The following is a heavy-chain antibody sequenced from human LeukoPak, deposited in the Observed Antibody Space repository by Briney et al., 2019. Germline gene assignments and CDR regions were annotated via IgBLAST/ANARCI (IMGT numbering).Heavy chain of an antibody. CDR2: INWNGGST. Sequence: GGSLRLSCAASGFTFDDYGMSWVRQAPGKGLEWVSGINWNGGSTGYADSVKGRFTISRDNAKNSLNLQMNSLRAEDTALYYCARDWGYYYDSSGYYRRAPFDYWGQGTLVTVSS. CDR3: ARDWGYYYDSSGYYRRAPFDY. J-gene: IGHJ4*02. V-gene: IGHV3-20*04. CDR1: GFTFDDYG. D-gene: IGHD3-22*01.